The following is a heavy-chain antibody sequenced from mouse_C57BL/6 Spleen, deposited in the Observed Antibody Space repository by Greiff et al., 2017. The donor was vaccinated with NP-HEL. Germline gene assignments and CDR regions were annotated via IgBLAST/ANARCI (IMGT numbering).Heavy chain of an antibody. V-gene: IGHV1-7*01. CDR3: ARRDYDPYYAMDD. J-gene: IGHJ4*01. Sequence: VKLVESGAELAKPGASVKLSCKASGYTFTSYWMPWVQQRPGQGLEWIGYINPSSGYTKYNQKFKDKATLTADKSSSTAYMQLSSLTYEDSAVYYCARRDYDPYYAMDDWGQGTSVTVSS. D-gene: IGHD2-4*01. CDR1: GYTFTSYW. CDR2: INPSSGYT.